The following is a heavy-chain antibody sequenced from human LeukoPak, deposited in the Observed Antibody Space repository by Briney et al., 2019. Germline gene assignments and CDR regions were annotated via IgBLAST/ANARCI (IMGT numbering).Heavy chain of an antibody. CDR2: IYSSGST. D-gene: IGHD3-22*01. J-gene: IGHJ4*02. CDR3: ARVPYDSNGWVLDY. V-gene: IGHV4-4*07. Sequence: PSETLSLTCAVSGYSISSGYYWSWIRQAAGQGLEWIGRIYSSGSTNYNPSLKSRVTMSVDTSKNQFSLKLSSVTAADTAVYYCARVPYDSNGWVLDYWGQGTLVTVSS. CDR1: GYSISSGYY.